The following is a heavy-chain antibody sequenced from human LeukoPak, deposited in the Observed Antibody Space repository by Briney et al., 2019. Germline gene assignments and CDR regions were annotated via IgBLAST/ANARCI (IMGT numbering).Heavy chain of an antibody. CDR3: VRGLDS. Sequence: GGSLRLSCAASGFTFSSDWMHWVRQAPGKGLVCVSYINGDGSSTNYADSVRGRFTISRDNAKKTLYLQMNSLRDEDTAVYYCVRGLDSWGPGTLVTVSS. V-gene: IGHV3-74*01. CDR2: INGDGSST. J-gene: IGHJ5*01. CDR1: GFTFSSDW. D-gene: IGHD3-16*01.